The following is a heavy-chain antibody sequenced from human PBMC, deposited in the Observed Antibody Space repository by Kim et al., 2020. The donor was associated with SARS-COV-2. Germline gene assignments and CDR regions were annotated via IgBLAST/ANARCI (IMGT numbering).Heavy chain of an antibody. J-gene: IGHJ4*02. CDR3: ATDCGVDCPNLAY. CDR1: GFTVNSNS. CDR2: IYRGGST. Sequence: GGSPRLSCAASGFTVNSNSMTWVRQAPGKGLEWVSVIYRGGSTHYADSVKGRFTISRHNSKNTLFLQMNGLRPDDTAVYYCATDCGVDCPNLAYWGQGTLVTVSS. D-gene: IGHD2-21*02. V-gene: IGHV3-53*04.